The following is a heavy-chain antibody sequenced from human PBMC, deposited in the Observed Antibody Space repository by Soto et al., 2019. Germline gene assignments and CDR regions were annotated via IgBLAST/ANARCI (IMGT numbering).Heavy chain of an antibody. D-gene: IGHD4-17*01. Sequence: QLQLRESGPGLVKPSETLALTCAVSGDSVTSNHLWGWIRQFPGKGLQWIGSIYYSGRTHYNPSLESRVTISVVTSKNQFSLKLTSVTSADTAVYYCARHVDFADYIRWFDPWGQGTLVTVSS. CDR3: ARHVDFADYIRWFDP. J-gene: IGHJ5*02. V-gene: IGHV4-39*01. CDR1: GDSVTSNHL. CDR2: IYYSGRT.